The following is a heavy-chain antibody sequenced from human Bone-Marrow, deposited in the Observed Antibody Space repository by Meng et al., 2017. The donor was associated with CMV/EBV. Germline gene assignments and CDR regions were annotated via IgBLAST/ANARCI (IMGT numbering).Heavy chain of an antibody. CDR2: IIPIFGTA. V-gene: IGHV1-69*05. J-gene: IGHJ4*02. Sequence: SVKVSCKASGYTFSTYYMHWVRQAPGQGLEWMGGIIPIFGTANYAQKFQGRVTITTDESTSTAYMELSSLRSEDTAVYYCARPNSADYGGNSDWGQGTLVTVSS. CDR3: ARPNSADYGGNSD. CDR1: GYTFSTYY. D-gene: IGHD4-23*01.